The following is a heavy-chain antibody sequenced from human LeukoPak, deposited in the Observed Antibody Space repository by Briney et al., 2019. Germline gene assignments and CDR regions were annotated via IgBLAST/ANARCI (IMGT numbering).Heavy chain of an antibody. J-gene: IGHJ6*03. CDR1: GGTFSSYA. V-gene: IGHV1-69*05. CDR2: SIPIFGTA. D-gene: IGHD6-13*01. Sequence: SVKVSCKASGGTFSSYAISWVRQAPGQGLEWMGGSIPIFGTANYAQKFQGRVTITTDESTNTAYMELSSLRSEDTAVYYCARDLDSSSPGDYYMDVWGKGTTVTVSS. CDR3: ARDLDSSSPGDYYMDV.